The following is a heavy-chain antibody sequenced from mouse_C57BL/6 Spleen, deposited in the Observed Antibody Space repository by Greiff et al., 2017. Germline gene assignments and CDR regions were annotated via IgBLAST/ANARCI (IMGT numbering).Heavy chain of an antibody. CDR3: AGGVGHYTFGG. J-gene: IGHJ3*02. D-gene: IGHD1-1*01. Sequence: VQLQQSGAELMKPGASVKLSCQATGYLFTGYWLACVKPRPGHGLEWIGEILRGSGSTTYNQKFKGKATFNADTSSNTAYMQLSSLTTEDSASYYCAGGVGHYTFGGWGQVALVTVSA. V-gene: IGHV1-9*01. CDR2: ILRGSGST. CDR1: GYLFTGYW.